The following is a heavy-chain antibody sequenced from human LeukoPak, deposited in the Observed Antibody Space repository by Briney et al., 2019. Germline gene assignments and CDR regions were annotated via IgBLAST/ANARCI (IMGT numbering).Heavy chain of an antibody. CDR2: IYYSGST. Sequence: KASETLSLTCTVSGGSMTNYYWTWIRQPPGKGLEWIGYIYYSGSTNYNPSLMSRVTISVDTSKNHFSLRLSSVTAADTAVYYCARSGFYNTGWVHFDSWGQGALVTVSS. CDR3: ARSGFYNTGWVHFDS. D-gene: IGHD6-19*01. CDR1: GGSMTNYY. V-gene: IGHV4-59*08. J-gene: IGHJ4*02.